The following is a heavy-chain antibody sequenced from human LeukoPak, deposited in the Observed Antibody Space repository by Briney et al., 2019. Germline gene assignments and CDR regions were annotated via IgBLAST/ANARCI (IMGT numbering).Heavy chain of an antibody. J-gene: IGHJ4*02. CDR1: GGSIRSGNYY. V-gene: IGHV4-30-4*08. CDR2: IYYTGST. D-gene: IGHD7-27*01. Sequence: SETLSPTCTVSGGSIRSGNYYWSWIRQPPGKGLEWIGYIYYTGSTYYNPSLRSRVTISVDTSNNQFSLKLSSVTAADTAVYYCARQRRTGDLGWGQGTLVTVSS. CDR3: ARQRRTGDLG.